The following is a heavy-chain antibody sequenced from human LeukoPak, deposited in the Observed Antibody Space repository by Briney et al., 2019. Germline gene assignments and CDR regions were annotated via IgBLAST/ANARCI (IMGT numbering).Heavy chain of an antibody. CDR2: IYYSGST. J-gene: IGHJ6*03. V-gene: IGHV4-39*01. CDR3: ARHSSGWYYYYYMDV. CDR1: SGSISSSNYY. D-gene: IGHD6-19*01. Sequence: SETLSLTCTVSSGSISSSNYYWSWIRQPAGKGLEWIGSIYYSGSTYYNPSLKSRVTISVDTSKNQFSLKLSSVTAADTAVYYCARHSSGWYYYYYMDVWGKGTTVTISS.